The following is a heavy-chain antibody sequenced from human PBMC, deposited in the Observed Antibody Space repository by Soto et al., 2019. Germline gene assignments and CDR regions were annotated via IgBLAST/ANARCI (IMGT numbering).Heavy chain of an antibody. V-gene: IGHV1-69*06. D-gene: IGHD5-18*01. CDR2: IIPIFGTA. J-gene: IGHJ4*02. Sequence: SVKVSCKASGGTFSSYAISWVRQAPGQGLEWMGGIIPIFGTANYAQKFQGRVTITADKSTSTAHMELSSLRSEDTAVYYCATLGGTAMVKIDYWGQGTLVTVSS. CDR1: GGTFSSYA. CDR3: ATLGGTAMVKIDY.